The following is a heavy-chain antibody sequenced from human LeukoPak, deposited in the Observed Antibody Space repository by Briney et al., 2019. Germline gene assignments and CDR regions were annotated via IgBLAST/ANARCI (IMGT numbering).Heavy chain of an antibody. D-gene: IGHD2-2*02. CDR1: GFSFGGKW. CDR2: ISPDGSVI. Sequence: PGGSLRLSCAASGFSFGGKWMHWVRQTPGKGLVWVSRISPDGSVISYADSVKGRFTISRDNAKNLLYLQMNSLRPEDTAVYYCARDWYCSSSICYTDRNWFDPWGQGTLVTVSS. V-gene: IGHV3-74*01. CDR3: ARDWYCSSSICYTDRNWFDP. J-gene: IGHJ5*02.